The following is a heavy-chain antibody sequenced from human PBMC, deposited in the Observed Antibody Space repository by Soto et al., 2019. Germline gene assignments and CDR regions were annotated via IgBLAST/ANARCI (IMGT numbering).Heavy chain of an antibody. V-gene: IGHV3-30*18. CDR2: ISYDGSNQ. J-gene: IGHJ4*02. CDR3: AKVLSNCFDYMWGSYDY. Sequence: QVQLVESGGGVVQPGRSLRLSCAASGFNFNSYGMHWVRQAPGKGLEWVAVISYDGSNQDYADSVKGRFTISRGNSKTKLDLQMNSLRDEDTAVFYCAKVLSNCFDYMWGSYDYWGQGTLVTVSS. CDR1: GFNFNSYG. D-gene: IGHD3-16*01.